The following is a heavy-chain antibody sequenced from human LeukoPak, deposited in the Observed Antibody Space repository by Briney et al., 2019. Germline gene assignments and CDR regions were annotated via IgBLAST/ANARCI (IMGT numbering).Heavy chain of an antibody. CDR3: ARNYHSRSLIVYLFDS. D-gene: IGHD4-11*01. Sequence: TGGSLRLSCAASGFVFSDYAIHWVRQAPGKGLEWVAVISYDGGSEHYLDSVKGRFTISRDNSKNTVYLQMNSPRGEDTARYYCARNYHSRSLIVYLFDSWGQGTPVTVSS. J-gene: IGHJ4*02. CDR2: ISYDGGSE. V-gene: IGHV3-30*04. CDR1: GFVFSDYA.